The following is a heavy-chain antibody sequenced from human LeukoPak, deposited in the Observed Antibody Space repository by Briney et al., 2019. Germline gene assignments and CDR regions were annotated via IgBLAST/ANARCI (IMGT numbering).Heavy chain of an antibody. V-gene: IGHV4-4*02. CDR1: GGSISSLNL. Sequence: SETLSLTCIVSGGSISSLNLWSWLRQPPGKGLEWIGEMYLGGTTNFNPSLKSRVTILIDKSKNQLSLQLTSVSAADTAVYYCAGLEGRYSTDWFYFFDYWGQGALVTVSS. CDR2: MYLGGTT. D-gene: IGHD6-19*01. CDR3: AGLEGRYSTDWFYFFDY. J-gene: IGHJ4*02.